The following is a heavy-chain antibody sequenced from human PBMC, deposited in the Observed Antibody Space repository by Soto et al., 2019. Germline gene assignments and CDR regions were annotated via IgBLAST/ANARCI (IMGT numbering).Heavy chain of an antibody. D-gene: IGHD1-1*01. CDR1: GGSISRYY. V-gene: IGHV4-59*01. CDR2: IYYSGIT. J-gene: IGHJ4*02. Sequence: SETLSLTCTVSGGSISRYYWSCIRQPPGKGLEWIGYIYYSGITNYNPSLKSRVTISVDTSKNQFSLKLSSVTAADTAVYYCAISAKLVTIDYWGQGTLVTVSS. CDR3: AISAKLVTIDY.